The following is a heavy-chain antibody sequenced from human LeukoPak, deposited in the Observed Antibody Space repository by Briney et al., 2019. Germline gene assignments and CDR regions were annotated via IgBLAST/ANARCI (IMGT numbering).Heavy chain of an antibody. CDR3: AIGEYDYFDY. CDR1: GGSFSGYY. J-gene: IGHJ4*02. CDR2: INHSGST. D-gene: IGHD3-10*01. Sequence: SETLSLTCAVYGGSFSGYYWSWIRQPPGKGVEWLGEINHSGSTNYNPSLKSRVTISVDTSKNQFSLKLSSVTAADTAVYYCAIGEYDYFDYWGQGTLVTVSS. V-gene: IGHV4-34*01.